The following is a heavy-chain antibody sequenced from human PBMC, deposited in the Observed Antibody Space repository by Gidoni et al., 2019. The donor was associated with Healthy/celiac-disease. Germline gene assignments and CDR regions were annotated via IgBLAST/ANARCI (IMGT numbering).Heavy chain of an antibody. CDR1: GFTFSSYA. CDR3: ARDRTDSGSYYGNHDAFDI. D-gene: IGHD1-26*01. Sequence: QVQLVESGGGVVQPGRSLRLSCAASGFTFSSYAMHWVRQAPGKGLEWVAVISYDGSNKYYADSVKGRFTISRDNSKNTLYLQMNSLRAEDTAVYYCARDRTDSGSYYGNHDAFDIWGQGTMVTVSS. J-gene: IGHJ3*02. V-gene: IGHV3-30-3*01. CDR2: ISYDGSNK.